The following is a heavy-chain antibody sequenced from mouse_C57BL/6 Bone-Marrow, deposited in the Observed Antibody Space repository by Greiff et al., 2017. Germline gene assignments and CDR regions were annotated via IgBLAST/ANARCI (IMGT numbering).Heavy chain of an antibody. V-gene: IGHV1-53*01. D-gene: IGHD1-1*01. Sequence: QVQLQQPGTELVKPGASVKLSCKASGYTFTSYWMHWVKQRPGQGLEWIGNINPSNGGTNYNEKFKSKATLTVDKSSSTAYMQLSSLASEDSAVYYCARSGITTVVADYWGQGTTLTVSS. CDR2: INPSNGGT. CDR3: ARSGITTVVADY. J-gene: IGHJ2*01. CDR1: GYTFTSYW.